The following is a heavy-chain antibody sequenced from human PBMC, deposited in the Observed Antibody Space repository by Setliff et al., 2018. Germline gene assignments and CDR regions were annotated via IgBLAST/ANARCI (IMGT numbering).Heavy chain of an antibody. J-gene: IGHJ4*02. CDR3: ARGGTFRYFDF. V-gene: IGHV4-59*01. Sequence: SETLSLTCTVSDGSLSTYYWSWIRQPPGKGLEWIGYVYYSGTASYSPSLRSRLTISVDTSKNQFSLKLRSVTAADTAVYYCARGGTFRYFDFWGQGAPVTVSS. CDR2: VYYSGTA. D-gene: IGHD5-12*01. CDR1: DGSLSTYY.